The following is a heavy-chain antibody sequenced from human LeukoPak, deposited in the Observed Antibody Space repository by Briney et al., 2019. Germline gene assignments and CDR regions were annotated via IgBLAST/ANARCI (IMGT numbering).Heavy chain of an antibody. CDR3: ARSRITMIVVED. V-gene: IGHV3-11*01. Sequence: GGSLRLSCAASGFTFSDYYMSRIRQAPGKGLEWVSYISSSGSTIYYADSVKGRFTISRDNAKNSLYLQMNSLRAEDTAVYYCARSRITMIVVEDWGQGTLVTVSS. CDR1: GFTFSDYY. J-gene: IGHJ4*02. CDR2: ISSSGSTI. D-gene: IGHD3-22*01.